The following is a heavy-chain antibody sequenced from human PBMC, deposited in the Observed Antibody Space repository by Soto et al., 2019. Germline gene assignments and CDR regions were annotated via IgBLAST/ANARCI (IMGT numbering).Heavy chain of an antibody. CDR2: ISAYSGNT. CDR1: GYTFPSYG. J-gene: IGHJ4*02. V-gene: IGHV1-18*01. D-gene: IGHD3-3*01. CDR3: AKVANYDFWSGSPRGLYYFDY. Sequence: ASVKVSCKASGYTFPSYGISWVRQAPGQGLEWMGWISAYSGNTNYAQKVQGRVTMTTDTSTSTAYMELRSLRSDDTAVYYCAKVANYDFWSGSPRGLYYFDYWGQGTLVTVSS.